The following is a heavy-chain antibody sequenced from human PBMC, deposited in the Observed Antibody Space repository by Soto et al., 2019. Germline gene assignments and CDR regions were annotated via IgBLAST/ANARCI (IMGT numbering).Heavy chain of an antibody. Sequence: SETLSLTCSVYGGSFSGYYWSWIRQPPGKGLEWIGEINHSGSTNYNPSLKSRVTISVDTSKNQFSLKLSSVTAADTAVYYCARPPLGGHPPLFDYGGRGTLDPVSA. CDR3: ARPPLGGHPPLFDY. V-gene: IGHV4-34*01. J-gene: IGHJ4*02. CDR1: GGSFSGYY. CDR2: INHSGST.